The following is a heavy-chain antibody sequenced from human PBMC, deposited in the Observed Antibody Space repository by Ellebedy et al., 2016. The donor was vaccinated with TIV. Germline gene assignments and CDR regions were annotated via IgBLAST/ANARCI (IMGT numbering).Heavy chain of an antibody. Sequence: ASVKVSCXASGYRFTSLYIVWVRQAHGQGLEWMGIINPSDGSTTYPQKFQGRVAMTRDTATSTVYMELSSLRSGDTAVYYCARGIVVPAVPKWGGFYFDSWGQGTLVTVSS. CDR3: ARGIVVPAVPKWGGFYFDS. V-gene: IGHV1-46*01. J-gene: IGHJ4*02. D-gene: IGHD2-2*01. CDR1: GYRFTSLY. CDR2: INPSDGST.